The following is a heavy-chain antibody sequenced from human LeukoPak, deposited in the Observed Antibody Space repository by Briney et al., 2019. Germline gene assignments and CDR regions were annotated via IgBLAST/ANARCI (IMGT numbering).Heavy chain of an antibody. J-gene: IGHJ4*02. D-gene: IGHD3-22*01. CDR3: AKDHYFDSSGYYGLLFDY. V-gene: IGHV3-9*01. Sequence: GGSLRLSCAASGFTFSSYSMTWVRHAPGKGLEWVSGISWNSGTIGYADSVKGRFTPSRDNAKNSLYLQMNSLRAEDTALYYCAKDHYFDSSGYYGLLFDYWGQGTLVSVSS. CDR1: GFTFSSYS. CDR2: ISWNSGTI.